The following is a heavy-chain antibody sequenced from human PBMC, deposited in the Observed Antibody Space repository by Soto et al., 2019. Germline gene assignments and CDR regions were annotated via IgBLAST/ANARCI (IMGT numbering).Heavy chain of an antibody. Sequence: GGSLRLSCAASGFTFSSYAMHWVRQAPGKGLEWVAVISYDGSNKYYADSVKGRFTISRDNSKNTLYLQMNSLRAEDTAVYYCARDRPLIYYDILTGYKNRLDYWGQGTLVTVSS. J-gene: IGHJ4*02. CDR1: GFTFSSYA. D-gene: IGHD3-9*01. CDR2: ISYDGSNK. CDR3: ARDRPLIYYDILTGYKNRLDY. V-gene: IGHV3-30-3*01.